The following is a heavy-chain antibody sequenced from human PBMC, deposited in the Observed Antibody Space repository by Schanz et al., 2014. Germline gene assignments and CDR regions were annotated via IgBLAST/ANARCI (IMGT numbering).Heavy chain of an antibody. CDR3: AFDRDDAYDI. D-gene: IGHD3-9*01. CDR1: GYTFAMYD. Sequence: QVQLVQSGAEVKKPGASVKVSCKASGYTFAMYDMNWVRQAPGQGLEWMGWINVYNGDTKFAKTFQDRVTLTTDTSTTTVYMDLSSLISEDTAVYYCAFDRDDAYDIWGQGTTVTVSS. J-gene: IGHJ3*02. V-gene: IGHV1-18*01. CDR2: INVYNGDT.